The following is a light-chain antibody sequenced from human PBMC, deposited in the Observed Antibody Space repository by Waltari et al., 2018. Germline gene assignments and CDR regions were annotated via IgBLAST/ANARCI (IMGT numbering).Light chain of an antibody. J-gene: IGKJ1*01. CDR1: QSLVHRDGSTY. V-gene: IGKV2-24*01. CDR2: KIS. Sequence: DVVMTQTPLSSPVTLGQPASISCRSRQSLVHRDGSTYFSWLQQRPGQPPRLLIYKISNRFSGVPDRFSGSGAETDFTLTISRVEPEDVGIYYCMQSTHLPWTFGQGTKVEIK. CDR3: MQSTHLPWT.